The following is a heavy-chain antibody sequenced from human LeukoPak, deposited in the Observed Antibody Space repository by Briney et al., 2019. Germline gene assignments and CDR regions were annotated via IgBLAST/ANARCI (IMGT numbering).Heavy chain of an antibody. CDR1: GFTVSSNY. Sequence: PGGSLRLSCAASGFTVSSNYMSWVRQAPGKGLEWVSVIYSGGSTYYADSVKGRFTISRDNSKNTLYLQMNCLRAEDTAVYYCARSSGIVATAEYWGQGTLVTVSS. V-gene: IGHV3-53*01. D-gene: IGHD5-12*01. CDR2: IYSGGST. J-gene: IGHJ4*02. CDR3: ARSSGIVATAEY.